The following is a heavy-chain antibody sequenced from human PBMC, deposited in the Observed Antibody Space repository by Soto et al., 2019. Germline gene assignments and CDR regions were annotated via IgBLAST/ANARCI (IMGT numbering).Heavy chain of an antibody. V-gene: IGHV4-30-4*01. Sequence: SETLSVTCTVSAGSISSGDYYWSWIRQPPGKGLEWIGYIYYSGSTYYNPSLKSRVTVSVDTSNNQFSLKLTSVTAADTAVYYCARYYYGSGSYQDYWGQGTLVTVSS. CDR2: IYYSGST. J-gene: IGHJ4*02. D-gene: IGHD3-10*01. CDR3: ARYYYGSGSYQDY. CDR1: AGSISSGDYY.